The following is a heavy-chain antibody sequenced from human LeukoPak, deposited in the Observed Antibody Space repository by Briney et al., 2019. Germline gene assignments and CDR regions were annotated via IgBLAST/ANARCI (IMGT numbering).Heavy chain of an antibody. J-gene: IGHJ4*02. V-gene: IGHV3-43*01. CDR3: ARPYGGNSYFFDY. Sequence: GGSLRLSCAASGFTFDEYSMHWVRQVPGKGLEWVSLISWDGERTFYAAFVKGRFTVPRDNSKNSLYLQMDSLTTEDAALYFCARPYGGNSYFFDYWGLGTLVTVSS. CDR1: GFTFDEYS. D-gene: IGHD4-23*01. CDR2: ISWDGERT.